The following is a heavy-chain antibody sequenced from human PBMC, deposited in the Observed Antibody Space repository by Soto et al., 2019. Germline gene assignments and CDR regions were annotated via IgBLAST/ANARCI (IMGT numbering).Heavy chain of an antibody. Sequence: ASVKVSCKASGYTFTGYYMHWVRQAPGQGLEWMGWINPNSGGTNYAQKFQGCVTMTRDTSISTAYMELSRLRSDDTAVYYCARSSDDFWSGYLLEPRRDYGMDVWGQGTTVTVSS. CDR3: ARSSDDFWSGYLLEPRRDYGMDV. J-gene: IGHJ6*02. CDR2: INPNSGGT. D-gene: IGHD3-3*01. CDR1: GYTFTGYY. V-gene: IGHV1-2*04.